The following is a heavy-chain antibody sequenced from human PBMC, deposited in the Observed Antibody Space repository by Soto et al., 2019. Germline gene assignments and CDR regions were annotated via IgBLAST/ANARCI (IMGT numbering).Heavy chain of an antibody. CDR1: GGSISSHY. V-gene: IGHV4-59*08. CDR2: IYYSGST. Sequence: SETLSLTCTVSGGSISSHYWSWIRQPPGKGLEWIGYIYYSGSTSYNPSLKSRVTISIDTSKNQFSLKLSSVTAADTAVYYCARLRKRALGGWYFDYWGQGTLVTVSS. CDR3: ARLRKRALGGWYFDY. D-gene: IGHD6-19*01. J-gene: IGHJ4*02.